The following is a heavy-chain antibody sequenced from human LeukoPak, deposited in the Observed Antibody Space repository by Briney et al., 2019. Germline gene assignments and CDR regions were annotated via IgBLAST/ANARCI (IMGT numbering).Heavy chain of an antibody. V-gene: IGHV4-4*07. CDR3: ARGEHSVDS. CDR2: IYSSGYT. CDR1: GGATRSHY. Sequence: PSETLSLTCTVSGGATRSHYWNWIRHPAGRGLEWIGRIYSSGYTNDNPFLKSRITMSVDMSKNQFSLRLNSVTAADTAVYYCARGEHSVDSWGQGMLVTVSS. J-gene: IGHJ4*02. D-gene: IGHD1/OR15-1a*01.